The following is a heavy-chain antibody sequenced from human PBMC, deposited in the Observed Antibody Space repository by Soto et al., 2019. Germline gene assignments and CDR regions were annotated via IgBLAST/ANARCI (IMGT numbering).Heavy chain of an antibody. CDR3: ARSEATGLDY. Sequence: SETLSLPCTVSGGSMSSSNWWNWVRQSPGKGLEWIGEAHHSGRTNYNPSLKSRVTISVDKSKNHFSLKLSSVTAADTAVYYCARSEATGLDYWGQGTLVTVSS. J-gene: IGHJ4*02. V-gene: IGHV4-4*02. CDR1: GGSMSSSNW. CDR2: AHHSGRT. D-gene: IGHD1-26*01.